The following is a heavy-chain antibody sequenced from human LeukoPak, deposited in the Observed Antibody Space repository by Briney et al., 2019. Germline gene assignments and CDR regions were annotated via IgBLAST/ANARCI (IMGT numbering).Heavy chain of an antibody. CDR3: ARIAVAGYYFDY. D-gene: IGHD6-19*01. Sequence: GGSLRLSCAASGFTFSDYYMSWIRQAPGKGLEWVSYISSSSSYTNYADSVRGRFTISRDNAKNSLYLQMNSLRAEDTAVYYCARIAVAGYYFDYWGQGTLVTVSS. CDR2: ISSSSSYT. V-gene: IGHV3-11*06. CDR1: GFTFSDYY. J-gene: IGHJ4*02.